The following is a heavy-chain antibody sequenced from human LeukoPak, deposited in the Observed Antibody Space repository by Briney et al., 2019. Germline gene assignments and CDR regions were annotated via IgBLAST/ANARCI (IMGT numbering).Heavy chain of an antibody. CDR3: ATAHCSSTSCYLEDWFDP. V-gene: IGHV1-24*01. CDR1: GYTLTELS. J-gene: IGHJ5*02. Sequence: ASVKVSCKVSGYTLTELSMHWVRQAPGKGLEWMGGFDPEDGDTIYAQKFQGRVTMTADTSTDTAYMELSSLRTEDTAVYYCATAHCSSTSCYLEDWFDPWGQGTLVTVSS. CDR2: FDPEDGDT. D-gene: IGHD2-2*01.